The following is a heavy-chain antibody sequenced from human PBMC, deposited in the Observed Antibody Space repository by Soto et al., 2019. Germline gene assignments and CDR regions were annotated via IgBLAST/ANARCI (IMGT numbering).Heavy chain of an antibody. Sequence: GGSLRLSCAASGFTFSSYAMSWVRQAPGKGLEWVSAISGSGGSTYYADSVKGRFTISRDNSKNTLYLQMNSLRAEDTAVYYCAKHQLRMPGTYGMDGWGQGTTVTVSS. V-gene: IGHV3-23*01. CDR2: ISGSGGST. J-gene: IGHJ6*02. CDR3: AKHQLRMPGTYGMDG. D-gene: IGHD1-1*01. CDR1: GFTFSSYA.